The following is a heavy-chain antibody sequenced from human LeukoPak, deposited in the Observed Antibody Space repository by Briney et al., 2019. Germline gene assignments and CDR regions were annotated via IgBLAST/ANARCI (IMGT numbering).Heavy chain of an antibody. V-gene: IGHV4-39*01. CDR2: IYYSGST. CDR1: GFTFSSYSMN. J-gene: IGHJ4*02. CDR3: ARHMVSGWYVPSGY. Sequence: KSGGSLRLSCAASGFTFSSYSMNWVRQAPGKGLEWIGSIYYSGSTYYNPSLKSRVTISVDTSKNQFSLKLSSVTAADTAVYYCARHMVSGWYVPSGYWGQGTLVTVSS. D-gene: IGHD6-19*01.